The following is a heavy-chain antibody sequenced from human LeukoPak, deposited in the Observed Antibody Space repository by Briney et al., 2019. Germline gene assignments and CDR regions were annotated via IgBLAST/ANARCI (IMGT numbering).Heavy chain of an antibody. D-gene: IGHD2-2*01. Sequence: PGGSLRLSCAASGFTFSSFALSWVRQAPGKGLEWISGISGSGGRTDYADSVKGRFTISRDNSKNTLYLQMSSLRAEDTAVYYCVKERRVLPAAMFLSDAFDIWGQGTMVTVSS. V-gene: IGHV3-23*01. CDR2: ISGSGGRT. CDR3: VKERRVLPAAMFLSDAFDI. CDR1: GFTFSSFA. J-gene: IGHJ3*02.